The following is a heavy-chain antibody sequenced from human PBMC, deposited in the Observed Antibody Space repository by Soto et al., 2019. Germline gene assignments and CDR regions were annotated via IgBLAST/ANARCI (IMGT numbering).Heavy chain of an antibody. CDR2: ISSSSSTI. Sequence: EVQLVESGGGLVQPGGSLRLSCAASGFTFSSYSMNWVRQAPGKWLEWVSYISSSSSTIYYADSVKGRFTISRDNAKNSLYLQMNSLRDEDTAVYYCASVYYDFWSGYPSDWYFDLWGRGTLVTVSS. V-gene: IGHV3-48*02. J-gene: IGHJ2*01. D-gene: IGHD3-3*01. CDR1: GFTFSSYS. CDR3: ASVYYDFWSGYPSDWYFDL.